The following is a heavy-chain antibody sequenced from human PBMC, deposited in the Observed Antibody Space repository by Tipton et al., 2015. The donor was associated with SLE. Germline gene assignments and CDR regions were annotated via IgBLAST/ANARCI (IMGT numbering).Heavy chain of an antibody. J-gene: IGHJ6*03. CDR3: ARVTHIYYSYYMDV. CDR2: IYYSGST. V-gene: IGHV4-39*07. CDR1: GGSISSSSYY. Sequence: LRLSCTVSGGSISSSSYYWGWIRQPPGKGLEWIGSIYYSGSTYYNPSLKSRVTISVDTSKNQFSLKLSSVTAADTAVYYCARVTHIYYSYYMDVWGKGTTVTVSS.